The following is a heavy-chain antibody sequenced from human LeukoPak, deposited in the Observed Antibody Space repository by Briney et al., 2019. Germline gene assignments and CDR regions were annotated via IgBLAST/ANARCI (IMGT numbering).Heavy chain of an antibody. D-gene: IGHD1-7*01. CDR3: AKDPGNLEL. V-gene: IGHV3-23*01. CDR1: GLTFSNYA. Sequence: QPGGSLRLSCAVSGLTFSNYAMSWVRQAPGKGLEWVSLIGGSGLNTFYADSVKGRFTISRDNSKNTLYLQMNSLRAEDTAVYYCAKDPGNLELWGQGTLVTVSS. J-gene: IGHJ4*02. CDR2: IGGSGLNT.